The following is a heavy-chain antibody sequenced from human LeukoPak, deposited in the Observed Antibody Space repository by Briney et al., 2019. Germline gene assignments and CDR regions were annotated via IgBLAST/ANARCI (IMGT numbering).Heavy chain of an antibody. CDR3: ARGLRYDILPGPSWFDP. D-gene: IGHD3-9*01. CDR2: INHSGST. V-gene: IGHV4-34*01. Sequence: SETLSLTCAVYGGSFSGYYWSWIRQPPGKGLEWIGEINHSGSTNYNPSLKSRVTISVDTSKNQFSLKLSSVTAADTAVYYCARGLRYDILPGPSWFDPWAQGTLVTVSP. CDR1: GGSFSGYY. J-gene: IGHJ5*02.